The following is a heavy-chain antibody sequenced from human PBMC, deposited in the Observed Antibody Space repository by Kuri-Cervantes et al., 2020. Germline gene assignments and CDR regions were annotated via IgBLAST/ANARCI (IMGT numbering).Heavy chain of an antibody. Sequence: ASVKVSCKASGYTFTGYYMHWVRQAPGQGLEWMGWINPNSGGTNYAQKFQGRVTMTRDTSISTAYMELSSLRSEDTAVYYCANLGTIFGVVRPLSYYYGMDVWGQGTTVTVSS. CDR2: INPNSGGT. V-gene: IGHV1-2*02. CDR1: GYTFTGYY. J-gene: IGHJ6*02. D-gene: IGHD3-3*01. CDR3: ANLGTIFGVVRPLSYYYGMDV.